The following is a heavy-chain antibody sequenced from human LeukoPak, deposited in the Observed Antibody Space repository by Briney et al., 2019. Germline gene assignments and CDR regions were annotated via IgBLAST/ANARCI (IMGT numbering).Heavy chain of an antibody. CDR2: IYYNGST. CDR1: GGAISSYY. D-gene: IGHD3-10*01. J-gene: IGHJ3*02. V-gene: IGHV4-59*01. CDR3: AREAMVRGAADAFDI. Sequence: SETLSLTCTVSGGAISSYYWSWIRQPPGKGLEWIGYIYYNGSTNYNPSLKSRVTISVDTSKNQFSLKLSSVTAADTAVYYCAREAMVRGAADAFDIWGQGTMVTVSS.